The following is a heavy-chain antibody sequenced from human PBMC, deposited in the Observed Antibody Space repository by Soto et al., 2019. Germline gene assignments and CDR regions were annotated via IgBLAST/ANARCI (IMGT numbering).Heavy chain of an antibody. D-gene: IGHD2-15*01. CDR1: GGSVSSGSYY. CDR2: IYYGGST. Sequence: SETLSLTCTVSGGSVSSGSYYWSWIRQPPGKGLEWIGYIYYGGSTNYNPSLKSRVTISVDTSKNQFSLKLSSVTAADTAVYYCARDRRLVVAATQASTVDYYYYYGMDVWGQGTTVTVSS. J-gene: IGHJ6*02. V-gene: IGHV4-61*01. CDR3: ARDRRLVVAATQASTVDYYYYYGMDV.